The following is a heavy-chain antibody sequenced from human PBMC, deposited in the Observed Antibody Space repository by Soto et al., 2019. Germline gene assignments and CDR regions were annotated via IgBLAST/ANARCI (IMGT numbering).Heavy chain of an antibody. V-gene: IGHV4-39*01. CDR2: IYYSGST. CDR1: GGSISGSSYY. Sequence: SETLSLTCTVSGGSISGSSYYWGWIRQPPGKGLEWIGSIYYSGSTYYNPSLKSRVTISVDTSKNQFSLKLSSVTAADTAVYYCAGHMYYYDSSGYYYFDYWGQGTQVTVSS. J-gene: IGHJ4*02. D-gene: IGHD3-22*01. CDR3: AGHMYYYDSSGYYYFDY.